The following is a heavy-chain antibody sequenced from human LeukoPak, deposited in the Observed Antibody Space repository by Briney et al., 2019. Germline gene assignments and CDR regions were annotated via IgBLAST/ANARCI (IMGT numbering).Heavy chain of an antibody. CDR2: INHSGST. J-gene: IGHJ4*02. CDR3: ALKTTVVTH. V-gene: IGHV4-34*01. Sequence: SETLSLTCAVYGGSFSGYYWSWIRQPSGKGLEWIGEINHSGSTNYNPSLKSRVTISVDTSKNQFSLKLSSVTAADTAVYYCALKTTVVTHWGQGTLVTVSS. CDR1: GGSFSGYY. D-gene: IGHD4-23*01.